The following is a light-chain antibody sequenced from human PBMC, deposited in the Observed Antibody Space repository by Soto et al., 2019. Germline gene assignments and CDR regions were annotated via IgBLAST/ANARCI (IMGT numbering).Light chain of an antibody. CDR1: QYVGTR. Sequence: EIVLTQSPATLSSSPGETDTLSCRASQYVGTRLAWYQHKPGQAPRLLIYYMSKRATGIPARFSGSGSGTDFTLTISNLAPEDFGVYYCHQRQSWPRTFGQGTKVEIK. CDR2: YMS. CDR3: HQRQSWPRT. J-gene: IGKJ1*01. V-gene: IGKV3-11*01.